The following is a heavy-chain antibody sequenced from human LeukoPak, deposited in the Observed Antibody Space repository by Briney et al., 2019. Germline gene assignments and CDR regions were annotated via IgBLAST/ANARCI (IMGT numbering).Heavy chain of an antibody. CDR2: INPSGGHT. Sequence: GAPVKVSCKASGYTFTRYYMHWVRQAPGQGLEWMGIINPSGGHTNYAQKFQGRVTMTRDTSTSTVYMELSSLRSEDTAVYYCARDWNWGSSDAFDFWGQGTMVTVSS. CDR3: ARDWNWGSSDAFDF. D-gene: IGHD7-27*01. V-gene: IGHV1-46*01. J-gene: IGHJ3*01. CDR1: GYTFTRYY.